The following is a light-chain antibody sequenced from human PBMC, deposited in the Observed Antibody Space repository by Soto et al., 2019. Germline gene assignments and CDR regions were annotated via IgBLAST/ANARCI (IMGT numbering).Light chain of an antibody. CDR2: AAS. Sequence: DIQMTQSPSSLSASVGDRVTITCRASQGITYYLAWYQQQPGKVPKLLIYAASTLQSGFPSRVSGGGSGAEFALTISSLQHEDVAPYCCQTYNVAAFPFGEGTKGEIQ. CDR1: QGITYY. V-gene: IGKV1-27*01. CDR3: QTYNVAAFP. J-gene: IGKJ4*01.